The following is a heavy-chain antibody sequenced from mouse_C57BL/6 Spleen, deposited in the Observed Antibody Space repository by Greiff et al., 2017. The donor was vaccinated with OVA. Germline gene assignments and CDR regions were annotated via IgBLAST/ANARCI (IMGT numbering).Heavy chain of an antibody. CDR3: ARSIPYYYGSSYLDY. CDR2: INPSNGGT. V-gene: IGHV1-53*01. Sequence: VQLQQSGTELVKPGASVKLSCKASGYTFTSYWMHWVKQRPGQGLEWIGNINPSNGGTNYNEKFKSKATLTVDKSSSTAYMQLSSLTSEDSAVYYCARSIPYYYGSSYLDYWGQGTTLTVSS. J-gene: IGHJ2*01. CDR1: GYTFTSYW. D-gene: IGHD1-1*01.